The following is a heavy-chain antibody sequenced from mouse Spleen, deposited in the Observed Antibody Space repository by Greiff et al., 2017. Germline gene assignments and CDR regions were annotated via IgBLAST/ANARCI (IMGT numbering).Heavy chain of an antibody. J-gene: IGHJ4*01. CDR2: IWSGGST. V-gene: IGHV2-2*01. D-gene: IGHD2-14*01. CDR3: ARNGRYDVGNAMDY. CDR1: GFSLTSYG. Sequence: VKLMESGPGLVQPSQSLSITCTVSGFSLTSYGVHWVRQSPGKGLEWLGVIWSGGSTDYNAAFISRLSISKDNSKSQVFFKMNSLQADDTAIYYCARNGRYDVGNAMDYWGQGTSVTVSS.